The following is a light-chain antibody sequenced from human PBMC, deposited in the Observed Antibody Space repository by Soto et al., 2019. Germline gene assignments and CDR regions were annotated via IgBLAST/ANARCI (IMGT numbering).Light chain of an antibody. CDR2: EVV. J-gene: IGLJ1*01. Sequence: QSVLTQPPSASGSPGQSVTISCTGTKSDIGVYDFVSWYQHHPGKAPRLIIYEVVQRPSGVPYRFSGSKSGNTASLTVSGLQAADEADYFCKSYAGSNTYVFGSGTKVTVL. V-gene: IGLV2-8*01. CDR1: KSDIGVYDF. CDR3: KSYAGSNTYV.